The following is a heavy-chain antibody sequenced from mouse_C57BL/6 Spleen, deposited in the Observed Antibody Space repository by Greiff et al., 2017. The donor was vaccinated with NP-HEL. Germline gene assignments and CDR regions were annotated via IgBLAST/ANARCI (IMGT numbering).Heavy chain of an antibody. Sequence: VKLQESGAELVRPGASVTLSCKASGYTFTDYEMHWVKQTPVHGLEWIGAIDPETGGTAYNQKFKGKAILTADKSSSTAYMELRSLTSEDSAVYYCTRSNYSNYVFAYWGQGTLVTVSA. CDR3: TRSNYSNYVFAY. CDR1: GYTFTDYE. V-gene: IGHV1-15*01. D-gene: IGHD2-5*01. J-gene: IGHJ3*01. CDR2: IDPETGGT.